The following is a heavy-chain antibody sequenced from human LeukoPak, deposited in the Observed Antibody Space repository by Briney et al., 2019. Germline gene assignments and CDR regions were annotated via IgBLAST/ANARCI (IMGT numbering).Heavy chain of an antibody. CDR2: ISGSGGDT. CDR1: RFIFSNYA. J-gene: IGHJ4*02. CDR3: AREGYCSTTSCYTHFDY. Sequence: GGSLRLSCAASRFIFSNYAMSWVRQAPGKGLEWVSGISGSGGDTYYADSVKGRFTISRDNSKNTLYVQMNSLRAEDTAVYYCAREGYCSTTSCYTHFDYWGQGALVTVSS. V-gene: IGHV3-23*01. D-gene: IGHD2-2*02.